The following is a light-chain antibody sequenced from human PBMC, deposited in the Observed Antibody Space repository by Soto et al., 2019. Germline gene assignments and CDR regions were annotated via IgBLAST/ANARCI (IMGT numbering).Light chain of an antibody. J-gene: IGKJ1*01. Sequence: DIQMTQSPSSLSASVGDRVTITCRAGQSISSYLNWYQQKPGKAPKLLIYAASSLQSGVPSRFSGSGSGTDFTLTISSLQPEDFVTYYCQQSYSTPRFGQGTKVEIQ. CDR1: QSISSY. CDR2: AAS. CDR3: QQSYSTPR. V-gene: IGKV1-39*01.